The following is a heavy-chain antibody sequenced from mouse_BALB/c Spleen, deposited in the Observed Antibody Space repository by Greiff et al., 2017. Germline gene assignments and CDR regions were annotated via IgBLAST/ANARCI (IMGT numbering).Heavy chain of an antibody. V-gene: IGHV5-12-1*01. CDR2: ISSGGGST. Sequence: DVMLVESGAGLVKPGGSLKFSCAASGFAFSSHAMSWFRRPPGKRLEWVAYISSGGGSTYYPDTVKGRFTISRDNAKNTLYLQMSSLKSEDTAMYYCARHFTTVVALYYYAMDYWGQGTSVTVSA. J-gene: IGHJ4*01. D-gene: IGHD1-1*01. CDR3: ARHFTTVVALYYYAMDY. CDR1: GFAFSSHA.